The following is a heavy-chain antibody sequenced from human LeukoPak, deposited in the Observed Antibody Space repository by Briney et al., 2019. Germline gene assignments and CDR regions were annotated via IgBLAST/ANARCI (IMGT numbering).Heavy chain of an antibody. Sequence: GASVKVSCKASGYTFTSYAMNWVRQAPGQGLEWMGWINTNTGNPTYAQGFTGRFVFSLDTSVSTAYLQISSLKAEDTAVYCCARGGYSGYDYENWFDPWGQGTLVTVSS. J-gene: IGHJ5*02. CDR3: ARGGYSGYDYENWFDP. V-gene: IGHV7-4-1*02. CDR1: GYTFTSYA. D-gene: IGHD5-12*01. CDR2: INTNTGNP.